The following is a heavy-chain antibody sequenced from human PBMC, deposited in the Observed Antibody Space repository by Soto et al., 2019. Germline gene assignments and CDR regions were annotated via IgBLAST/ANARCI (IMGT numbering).Heavy chain of an antibody. V-gene: IGHV1-8*01. CDR1: ESTFMNCD. J-gene: IGHJ5*02. CDR3: VRMASSGTLNWFDP. CDR2: MNPNSGNT. D-gene: IGHD1-1*01. Sequence: ASVKVSCKASESTFMNCDISWVRQATGQGLEWMGWMNPNSGNTGYALKFQGRVSMTRNTSIYTVYLELSSLASDDTAVYYCVRMASSGTLNWFDPWGQGTLVTVSS.